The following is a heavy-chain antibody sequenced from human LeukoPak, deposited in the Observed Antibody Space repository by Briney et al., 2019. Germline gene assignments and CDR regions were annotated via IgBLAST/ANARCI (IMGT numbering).Heavy chain of an antibody. CDR2: IYYSGST. J-gene: IGHJ6*03. CDR1: GGSISSSSYY. Sequence: PSETLSLTCTVSGGSISSSSYYWGWIRQPPGKGLEWIGSIYYSGSTYYNPSLKSRVTISVDTSKNQFSLKLSSVTAADTAVYYCARVHSQRFYYYYYMDVWGKGTTVTVSS. V-gene: IGHV4-39*07. CDR3: ARVHSQRFYYYYYMDV. D-gene: IGHD2-15*01.